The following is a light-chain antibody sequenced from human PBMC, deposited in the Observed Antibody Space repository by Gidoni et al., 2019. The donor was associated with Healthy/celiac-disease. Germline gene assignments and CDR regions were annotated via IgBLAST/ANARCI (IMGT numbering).Light chain of an antibody. CDR3: QQYGSSPYT. CDR1: QSVSSSY. J-gene: IGKJ2*01. V-gene: IGKV3-20*01. Sequence: EIVLTQSPGTLSLYPGERATLSGRASQSVSSSYLAWYQQKPGQDPRLLIYGASSRATGIPDRLSVSVSGTDFTLTISRLEPEDFAVYYCQQYGSSPYTFGQWTKLEIK. CDR2: GAS.